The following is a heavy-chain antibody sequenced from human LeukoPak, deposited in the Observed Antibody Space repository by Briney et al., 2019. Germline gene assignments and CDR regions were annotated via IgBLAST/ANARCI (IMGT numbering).Heavy chain of an antibody. J-gene: IGHJ4*02. CDR1: GGSISSHY. CDR2: IYYSGST. CDR3: ARGQQQSDY. Sequence: SETLSLTCTVSGGSISSHYWSWIRQPPGKGLEWIGYIYYSGSTNYNPSLKSRVTISVDTSKNQFSLKLSSVTAADTAVYYCARGQQQSDYWGQGTLVTVSS. D-gene: IGHD6-13*01. V-gene: IGHV4-59*08.